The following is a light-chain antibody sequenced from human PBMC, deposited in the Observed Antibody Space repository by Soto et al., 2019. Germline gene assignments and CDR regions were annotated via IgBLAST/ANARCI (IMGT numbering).Light chain of an antibody. CDR2: TAS. CDR3: QQFNSYPIT. J-gene: IGKJ5*01. Sequence: DIQLTQSPSTLSASVGDRVTITCRASQSITSWLAWYQQKPGKAPKLLIYTASTLQSGVPSRFSGSGSGTEFTLTISSLQPEDFATYYCQQFNSYPITFGQGTRLEIK. V-gene: IGKV1-9*01. CDR1: QSITSW.